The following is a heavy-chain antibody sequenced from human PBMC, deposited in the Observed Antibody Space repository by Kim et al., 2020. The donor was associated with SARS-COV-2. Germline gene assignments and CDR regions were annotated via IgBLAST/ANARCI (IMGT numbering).Heavy chain of an antibody. Sequence: SVKVSCKASGGTFSSYAISWVRHAPGQGLEWMGRIIPILGIANYAQKFQGRVTITADKSTSTAYMELSSLRSEDTAVYYCTARYSSSWYYYYGMDVWGQGTTVTVSS. D-gene: IGHD6-13*01. V-gene: IGHV1-69*04. CDR3: TARYSSSWYYYYGMDV. CDR2: IIPILGIA. J-gene: IGHJ6*02. CDR1: GGTFSSYA.